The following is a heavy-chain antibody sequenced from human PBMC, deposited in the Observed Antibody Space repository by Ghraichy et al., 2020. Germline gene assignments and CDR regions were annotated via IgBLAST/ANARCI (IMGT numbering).Heavy chain of an antibody. J-gene: IGHJ4*02. V-gene: IGHV3-21*01. Sequence: GGSLRLSCAASGFTFSSYSMNWVRQAPGKGLEWVSSISSSSSYIYYADSVKGRFTISRDNAKNSLYLQMNSLRAEDTAVYYCARDDRSSGYYFDYWGQGTLVTVSS. D-gene: IGHD3-22*01. CDR3: ARDDRSSGYYFDY. CDR2: ISSSSSYI. CDR1: GFTFSSYS.